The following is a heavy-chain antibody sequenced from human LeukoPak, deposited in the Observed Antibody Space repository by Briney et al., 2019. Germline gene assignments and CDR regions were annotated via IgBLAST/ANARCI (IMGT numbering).Heavy chain of an antibody. Sequence: AASVKVSCKASGGTFSSYAISWVRQAPGQGLEWMGRIIPIFGTANYAQKFQGRVTITTDESTSTAYMELSSLRSEDTAVYYCARGPFQQWLVHYWGQGTLVTVSS. D-gene: IGHD6-19*01. J-gene: IGHJ4*02. CDR1: GGTFSSYA. CDR3: ARGPFQQWLVHY. V-gene: IGHV1-69*05. CDR2: IIPIFGTA.